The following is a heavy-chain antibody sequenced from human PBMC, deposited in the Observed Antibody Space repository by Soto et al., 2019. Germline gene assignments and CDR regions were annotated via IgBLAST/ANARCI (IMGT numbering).Heavy chain of an antibody. J-gene: IGHJ6*02. CDR1: GFTFSNAW. CDR3: TTTSHYYDSMTKAGYYGMDV. D-gene: IGHD3-22*01. V-gene: IGHV3-15*07. Sequence: GGSLRLSCAASGFTFSNAWMNWVRQAPGKGLEWVGRIKSKTDGGTTDYAAPVKGRFTISRDDSKNTLYLQMNSLKTEDTAVYYCTTTSHYYDSMTKAGYYGMDVWGQGTTVTVSS. CDR2: IKSKTDGGTT.